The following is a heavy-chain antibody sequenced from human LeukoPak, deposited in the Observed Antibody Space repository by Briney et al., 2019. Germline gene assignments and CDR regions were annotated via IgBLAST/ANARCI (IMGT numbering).Heavy chain of an antibody. CDR1: GFTFSTYW. Sequence: PGGSLRLSCVASGFTFSTYWMTWVRQAPGKGLEWVANINQDESEKYYVDSVKGRFTISRDDAKNSLSLQMNSLRAEDTAVYYCARVKRERSDEISGYRPFDYWGQGTLVTVSS. V-gene: IGHV3-7*01. CDR3: ARVKRERSDEISGYRPFDY. J-gene: IGHJ4*02. D-gene: IGHD3-22*01. CDR2: INQDESEK.